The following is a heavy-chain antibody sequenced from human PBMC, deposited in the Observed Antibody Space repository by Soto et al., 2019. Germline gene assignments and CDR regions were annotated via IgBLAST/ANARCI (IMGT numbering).Heavy chain of an antibody. CDR1: GFMFNTYG. CDR2: IWYDGSNK. D-gene: IGHD3-22*01. J-gene: IGHJ4*02. Sequence: QVLLVESGGGVVQPGTSLRLSCAASGFMFNTYGMHWVRQAPGKGLEWVAGIWYDGSNKYYADSVKGRFTISRDNSKNTLFLQMNSLRAEDTAVYYCARLGYYFDSTNSVGNYWGQGTLDTVSS. V-gene: IGHV3-33*01. CDR3: ARLGYYFDSTNSVGNY.